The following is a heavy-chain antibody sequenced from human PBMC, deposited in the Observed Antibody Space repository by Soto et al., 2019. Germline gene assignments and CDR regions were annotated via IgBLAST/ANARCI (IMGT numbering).Heavy chain of an antibody. V-gene: IGHV4-31*03. Sequence: QVQLQESGPGLVKPSQTLSLTCTVSGGSISSGGYYWSWIRQHPGKGLEWIGYIYYSGSTYYNPSLKGRVTISVDTSKNQFSLKLSSVTAADTAVYYCARGAMITFGGVIVYYYYYGMDVWGQGTTVTVSS. D-gene: IGHD3-16*02. CDR3: ARGAMITFGGVIVYYYYYGMDV. J-gene: IGHJ6*02. CDR2: IYYSGST. CDR1: GGSISSGGYY.